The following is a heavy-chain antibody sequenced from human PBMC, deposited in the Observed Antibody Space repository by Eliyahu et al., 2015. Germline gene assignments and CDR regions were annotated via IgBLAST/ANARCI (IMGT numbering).Heavy chain of an antibody. CDR2: IDWDDDK. CDR1: GFSLSTSGMR. CDR3: ARGQLEPSLYYFDY. D-gene: IGHD1-1*01. V-gene: IGHV2-70*04. J-gene: IGHJ4*02. Sequence: QVTLKESGPALVKPTQTLTLTCTFSGFSLSTSGMRVSWIRQPPGKALEWLARIDWDDDKFYSTSLKTRLTISKDTSKNQVVLTMTNMDPVDTATYYCARGQLEPSLYYFDYWGQGTLVTVSS.